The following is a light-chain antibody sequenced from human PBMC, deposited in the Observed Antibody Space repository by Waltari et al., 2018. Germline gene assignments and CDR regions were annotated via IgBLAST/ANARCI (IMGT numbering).Light chain of an antibody. J-gene: IGKJ5*01. V-gene: IGKV1-17*01. CDR1: QSISNY. CDR3: QQFKSFLFT. CDR2: AAS. Sequence: DIQMTQSPSSLSASVGDRVTITCRASQSISNYLSWYQQKPGKAPNLLIYAASSFQSGVPSRFSGSQSGTEFTLTISSLQPEDFATYYCQQFKSFLFTFGQGTRLDIK.